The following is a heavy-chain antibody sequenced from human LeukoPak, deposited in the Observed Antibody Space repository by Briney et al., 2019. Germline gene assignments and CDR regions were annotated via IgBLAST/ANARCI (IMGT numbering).Heavy chain of an antibody. D-gene: IGHD2-15*01. CDR1: GFGSKNYA. CDR2: INWDGGSK. V-gene: IGHV3-20*04. CDR3: ARGRRVADD. Sequence: PGGSLRLSCTASGFGSKNYAMSWVRQAPGKGLEWVSGINWDGGSKDYADSVRGRFTISSVNAKNLLYLQMNSLRAVDTALYYCARGRRVADDWGEGTLVTVSS. J-gene: IGHJ4*02.